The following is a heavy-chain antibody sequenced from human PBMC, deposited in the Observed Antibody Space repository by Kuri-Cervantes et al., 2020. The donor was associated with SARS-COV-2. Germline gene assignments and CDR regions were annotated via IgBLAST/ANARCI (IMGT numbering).Heavy chain of an antibody. D-gene: IGHD3-16*01. CDR3: AREGERAGYYYYCYYMDV. CDR2: ISYDGSNK. J-gene: IGHJ6*03. CDR1: GFTFSSYG. Sequence: GGSLRLCCAASGFTFSSYGMHWVRQAPGKGLEWVAVISYDGSNKYYADSVKGRFTISRDNSKNTLYLQMNSLRAEDTAVYYCAREGERAGYYYYCYYMDVWGKGTTVTVSS. V-gene: IGHV3-30*19.